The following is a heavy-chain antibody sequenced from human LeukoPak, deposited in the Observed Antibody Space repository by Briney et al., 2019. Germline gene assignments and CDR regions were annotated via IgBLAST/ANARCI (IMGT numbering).Heavy chain of an antibody. CDR1: GVTLRNYA. D-gene: IGHD6-13*01. CDR3: LKDLYKGDSSSWYYFHY. CDR2: ISGDGEST. V-gene: IGHV3-23*01. Sequence: PGGSLRLSCAASGVTLRNYAMTWIRQAPGKGLQWVSVISGDGESTYYADSVRGRFIISRDTSRNTLYLQMSSLRAEDTAIYHCLKDLYKGDSSSWYYFHYWGQGTLVTVSS. J-gene: IGHJ4*02.